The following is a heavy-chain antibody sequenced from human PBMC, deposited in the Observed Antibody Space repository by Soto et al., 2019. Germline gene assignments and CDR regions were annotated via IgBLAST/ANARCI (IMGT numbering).Heavy chain of an antibody. CDR3: ARHKRNYYDSSGYSYYFDY. J-gene: IGHJ4*02. V-gene: IGHV4-30-4*01. D-gene: IGHD3-22*01. CDR2: IYYSGST. Sequence: TLSLTCTVSGGPISSGDYYWSWIRQPPGKGLEWIGYIYYSGSTYYNPSLKSRVTISVDTSKNQFSLKLSSVTAADTAVYYCARHKRNYYDSSGYSYYFDYWGQGTLVTVSS. CDR1: GGPISSGDYY.